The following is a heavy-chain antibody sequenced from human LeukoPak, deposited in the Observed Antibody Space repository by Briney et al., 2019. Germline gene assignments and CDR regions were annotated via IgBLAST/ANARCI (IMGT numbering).Heavy chain of an antibody. CDR2: ITSSSSSI. Sequence: PGGSLRLSCAASGFTFSSYSLNWVRQAPGKGLEWVSYITSSSSSIYYAGSVKGRFTISRDNAKNSLYLQMNSLRAEDTAMYYCARDYCSGGRCYSVDYWGQGTLVTVSS. CDR3: ARDYCSGGRCYSVDY. D-gene: IGHD2-15*01. J-gene: IGHJ4*02. CDR1: GFTFSSYS. V-gene: IGHV3-48*04.